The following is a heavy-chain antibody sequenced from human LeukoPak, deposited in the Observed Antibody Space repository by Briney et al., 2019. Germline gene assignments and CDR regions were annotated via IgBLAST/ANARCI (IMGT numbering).Heavy chain of an antibody. Sequence: SETLSLTCTVSGASVSGSPYYWGWIRQPPGKGLEWIGSIYSSGSTYCNASLQSRVTISIETSENQISLKLSSVTAADTAVYYCARLHYGGNYGYYYYYMDVWGKGTTVTISS. CDR3: ARLHYGGNYGYYYYYMDV. J-gene: IGHJ6*03. CDR1: GASVSGSPYY. V-gene: IGHV4-39*01. D-gene: IGHD4-23*01. CDR2: IYSSGST.